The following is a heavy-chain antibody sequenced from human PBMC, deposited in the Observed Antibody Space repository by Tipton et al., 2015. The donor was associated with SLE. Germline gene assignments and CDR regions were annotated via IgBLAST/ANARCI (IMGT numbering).Heavy chain of an antibody. V-gene: IGHV3-21*01. CDR3: TRESHATFDI. J-gene: IGHJ3*02. D-gene: IGHD2-2*01. CDR2: TSSSSTYI. Sequence: SLRLSCAASGFTFSSYSMNWVRQAPGKGLEWVSSTSSSSTYIYYADSVKGRFTISRDNAENSLYLQMNSLRAEDTAVYYCTRESHATFDIWGQGTMVIVSS. CDR1: GFTFSSYS.